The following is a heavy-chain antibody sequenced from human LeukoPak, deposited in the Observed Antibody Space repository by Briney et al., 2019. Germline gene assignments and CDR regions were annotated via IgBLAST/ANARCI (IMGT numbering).Heavy chain of an antibody. Sequence: PGRSLRLSCAASGFTFSDCAMHWVRQTPGKGLEWVAVISYDGSNKYYADSVKGRFTISRDDAKNSLYLQLNSLRADDTAIYYCARDSAAVGYYFDNWGQGTLVTVSS. J-gene: IGHJ4*02. CDR2: ISYDGSNK. CDR3: ARDSAAVGYYFDN. D-gene: IGHD6-13*01. V-gene: IGHV3-30-3*01. CDR1: GFTFSDCA.